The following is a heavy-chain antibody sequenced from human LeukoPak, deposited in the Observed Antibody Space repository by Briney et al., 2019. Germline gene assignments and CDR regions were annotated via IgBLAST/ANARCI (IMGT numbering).Heavy chain of an antibody. CDR2: INPDTGAT. CDR3: AKTAVPGTRELDY. D-gene: IGHD6-19*01. Sequence: ASVKVSCKASGYTFIAYYMHWVRQAPGQALEWMGWINPDTGATNYAQEFQGRVTMSRDTSINTAYMGLSRLLSNDTAVYYCAKTAVPGTRELDYWGQGALVTVSS. CDR1: GYTFIAYY. V-gene: IGHV1-2*02. J-gene: IGHJ4*02.